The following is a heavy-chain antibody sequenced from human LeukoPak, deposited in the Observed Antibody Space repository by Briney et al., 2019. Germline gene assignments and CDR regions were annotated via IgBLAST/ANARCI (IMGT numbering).Heavy chain of an antibody. CDR3: ARDTYYGDPLEY. CDR2: IKQDGSEK. Sequence: QSGGSLRLSCAASGFTFSNYWMSWVRQAPGKGLEWVANIKQDGSEKYYVDSVEGRFTISRDNAKNSLYLQMNSLRAEDTAVYYCARDTYYGDPLEYWGQGTLVTVSS. J-gene: IGHJ4*02. D-gene: IGHD4-17*01. V-gene: IGHV3-7*01. CDR1: GFTFSNYW.